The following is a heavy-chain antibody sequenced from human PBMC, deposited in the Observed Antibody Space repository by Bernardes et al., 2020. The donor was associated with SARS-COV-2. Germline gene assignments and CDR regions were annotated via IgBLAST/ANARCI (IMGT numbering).Heavy chain of an antibody. CDR2: LYYRGST. J-gene: IGHJ5*02. Sequence: SDTLTLTCTVSGGSIRSGDYYWSWIRQPPGKGLEWIGYLYYRGSTYYNPSLKSRVTISVDTSKNQFSLKLSSVTAADTAVYYCARGTSVITIFGVVNRWFDPWGQGTLVTVS. CDR1: GGSIRSGDYY. V-gene: IGHV4-30-4*02. CDR3: ARGTSVITIFGVVNRWFDP. D-gene: IGHD3-3*01.